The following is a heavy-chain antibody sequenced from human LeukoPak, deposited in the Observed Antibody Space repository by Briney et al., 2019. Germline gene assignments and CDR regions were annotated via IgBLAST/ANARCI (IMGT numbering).Heavy chain of an antibody. V-gene: IGHV3-48*01. CDR1: GFTFSSYS. CDR2: ISSSSSTI. Sequence: PGGSLRLSCAASGFTFSSYSMNWVRQAPGKGPEWVSYISSSSSTIYYADSVKGRFTISRDNAKNSLYLQMNSLRAEDTAVYYCASERRDGYNSEIYWGQGTLVTVSS. J-gene: IGHJ4*02. CDR3: ASERRDGYNSEIY. D-gene: IGHD5-24*01.